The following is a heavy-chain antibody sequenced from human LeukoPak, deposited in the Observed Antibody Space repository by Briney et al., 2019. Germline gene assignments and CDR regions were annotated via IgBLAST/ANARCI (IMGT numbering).Heavy chain of an antibody. CDR1: GFTFSSSA. V-gene: IGHV3-23*01. J-gene: IGHJ4*02. CDR3: PNPEWGTYLVGFDY. D-gene: IGHD1-26*01. CDR2: ISISGDDT. Sequence: GGSLRLSCAASGFTFSSSAMNWVRQAPGKGLEWVSAISISGDDTYYAESVKGRFTISRDNSKNTLYLRMNSLRAEDTAVYFCPNPEWGTYLVGFDYWGQGTLVTVSS.